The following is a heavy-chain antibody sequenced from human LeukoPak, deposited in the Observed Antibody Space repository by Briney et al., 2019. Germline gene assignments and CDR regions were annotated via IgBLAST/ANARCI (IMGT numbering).Heavy chain of an antibody. D-gene: IGHD3-10*01. Sequence: PGGSLRLSCAASGFSFSTHALSWVRQAPGKRLEWVSGISGSGHNTYYADSVQGRFTVSRDNDKNTLLLQLGSLTVDDTAVYYCAKPTHYYGSGIDAFDIWGQGTMVTVSS. J-gene: IGHJ3*02. CDR1: GFSFSTHA. CDR3: AKPTHYYGSGIDAFDI. V-gene: IGHV3-23*01. CDR2: ISGSGHNT.